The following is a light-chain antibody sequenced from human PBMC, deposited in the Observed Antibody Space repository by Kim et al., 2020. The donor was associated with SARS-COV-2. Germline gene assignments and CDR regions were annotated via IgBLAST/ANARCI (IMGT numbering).Light chain of an antibody. CDR3: QQYKIWPLT. J-gene: IGKJ4*01. CDR1: QGVGSN. CDR2: GAT. Sequence: VSPGERATLPCRASQGVGSNLAGYQQKPGQAPRLLMFGATTRATAVLGRFSGSGSETDFTLTINGLQSEDVAIYYCQQYKIWPLTFGGGTKVDIK. V-gene: IGKV3-15*01.